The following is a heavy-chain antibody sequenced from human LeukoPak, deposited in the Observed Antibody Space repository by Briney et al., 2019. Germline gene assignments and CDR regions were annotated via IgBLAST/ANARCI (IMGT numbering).Heavy chain of an antibody. CDR2: ISSNGGNT. CDR3: ARVGMTSGSGCDH. D-gene: IGHD6-19*01. Sequence: GGSLRLSCAASGFTLSWHSMHWVRQAPGKGLEFVSAISSNGGNTYYANSVKGRFTISRDSYKNTLFLKMGNLRAEDMALYYCARVGMTSGSGCDHWGQGTLVTVSS. CDR1: GFTLSWHS. V-gene: IGHV3-64*01. J-gene: IGHJ4*02.